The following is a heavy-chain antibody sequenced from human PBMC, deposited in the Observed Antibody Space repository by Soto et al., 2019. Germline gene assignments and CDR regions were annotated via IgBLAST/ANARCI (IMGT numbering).Heavy chain of an antibody. CDR3: AKDRFSVGSSSFDY. CDR1: GFTFDDYT. Sequence: GGSLRLSCAASGFTFDDYTMHWVRQAPGKGLEWVSLISWDGGSTYYADSVKGRFTISRDNSKNSLYLQMNSLRTEDTALYYCAKDRFSVGSSSFDYWGQGTLVTVSS. D-gene: IGHD6-6*01. V-gene: IGHV3-43*01. CDR2: ISWDGGST. J-gene: IGHJ4*02.